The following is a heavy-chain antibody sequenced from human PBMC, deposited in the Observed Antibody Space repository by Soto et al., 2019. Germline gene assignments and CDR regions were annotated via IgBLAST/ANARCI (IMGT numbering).Heavy chain of an antibody. D-gene: IGHD3-10*01. CDR3: ARDRSITMVRGVYCFDY. J-gene: IGHJ4*02. Sequence: QVQLVQSGAEVKKPGSSVKVSCKASGGTFSSYAISWVRHAPGQGLEWMGGIIPIFGTANYAQKFQGRVTITADESTSTAYMELSSMRSEDTVVYYCARDRSITMVRGVYCFDYWGQGTLVTVSS. V-gene: IGHV1-69*01. CDR2: IIPIFGTA. CDR1: GGTFSSYA.